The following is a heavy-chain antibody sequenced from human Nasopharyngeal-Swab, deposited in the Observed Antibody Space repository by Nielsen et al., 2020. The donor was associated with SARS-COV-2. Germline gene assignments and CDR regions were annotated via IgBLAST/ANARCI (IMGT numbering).Heavy chain of an antibody. D-gene: IGHD3-10*01. CDR2: ISSSSSYI. CDR3: ASSGPGALFDY. CDR1: GFTLSSYS. Sequence: GESLKISYAASGFTLSSYSMNWVRQAPGKGREWVSSISSSSSYIYYADSVKGRFTISRDNAKNSLYLQMNSLRAEDTAVYYCASSGPGALFDYWGQGTLVTVSS. V-gene: IGHV3-21*01. J-gene: IGHJ4*02.